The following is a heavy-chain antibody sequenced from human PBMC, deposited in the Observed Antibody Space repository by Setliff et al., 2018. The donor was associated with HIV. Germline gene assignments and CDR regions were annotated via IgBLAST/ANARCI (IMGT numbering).Heavy chain of an antibody. CDR2: TRNKANSYTT. V-gene: IGHV3-72*01. CDR3: ARARYSSGYYVSFDY. D-gene: IGHD6-19*01. Sequence: GGSLRLSCAASGFTLSDQYMDWVRQAPGKGLEWVGRTRNKANSYTTEYAASVKGRISITRDDSKNSVYLQMNSLKTEDTAVYYCARARYSSGYYVSFDYWGQGTLVTVSS. CDR1: GFTLSDQY. J-gene: IGHJ4*02.